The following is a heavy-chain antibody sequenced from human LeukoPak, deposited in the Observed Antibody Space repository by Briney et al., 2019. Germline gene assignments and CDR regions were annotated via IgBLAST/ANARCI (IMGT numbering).Heavy chain of an antibody. V-gene: IGHV4-4*07. J-gene: IGHJ6*02. CDR1: GGSISSYY. D-gene: IGHD1-20*01. Sequence: SETLSLTCTVSGGSISSYYWSWIRQPAGKGLEWIGRIYTSGSTNYNPSLKSRVTMSVDTSKNQFSLKLSSVTAADTAVYYCAGVLTGTPDYYYYSMDVWGQGTTVTVSS. CDR3: AGVLTGTPDYYYYSMDV. CDR2: IYTSGST.